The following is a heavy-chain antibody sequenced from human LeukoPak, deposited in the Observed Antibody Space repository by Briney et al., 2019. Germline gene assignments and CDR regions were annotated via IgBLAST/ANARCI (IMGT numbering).Heavy chain of an antibody. CDR2: FDPEDGET. CDR1: GYTLTELS. J-gene: IGHJ4*01. CDR3: ATGNYYPKDNDY. V-gene: IGHV1-24*01. Sequence: GASVKVSCKVSGYTLTELSMHWVRQAPGKGLEWMGGFDPEDGETIYAQKFQGRVTMTEDTSTDTAYMELSSLRSEDTAVYYCATGNYYPKDNDYWGQGTLVTVYS. D-gene: IGHD1-26*01.